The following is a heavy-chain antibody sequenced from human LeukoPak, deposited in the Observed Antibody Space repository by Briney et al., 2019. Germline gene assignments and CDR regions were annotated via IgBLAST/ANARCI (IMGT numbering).Heavy chain of an antibody. V-gene: IGHV3-21*01. D-gene: IGHD5-24*01. CDR1: GFAFSSYS. CDR2: ISSSSSYI. J-gene: IGHJ4*02. Sequence: GGSLRLSCAASGFAFSSYSMNWVRQAPGKGLEWVSSISSSSSYIYYADSVKGRFTISRDNARNSLYLQMNSLRTEDTAVYYCARARDIGVAPKEWGQGTLVTVSS. CDR3: ARARDIGVAPKE.